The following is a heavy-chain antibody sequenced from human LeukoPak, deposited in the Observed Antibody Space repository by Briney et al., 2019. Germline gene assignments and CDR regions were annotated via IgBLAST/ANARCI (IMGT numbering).Heavy chain of an antibody. CDR1: GYTLTELS. CDR2: IRYDGTNK. CDR3: ARHSGTYPD. D-gene: IGHD1-26*01. V-gene: IGHV3-30*02. J-gene: IGHJ4*02. Sequence: SCKVSGYTLTELSMHWVRQAPGRGLEWVTFIRYDGTNKYYADSVKGRFTISRDNSKNTLYLQMNSLRPEDTAVYYCARHSGTYPDWGQGTLVTVPS.